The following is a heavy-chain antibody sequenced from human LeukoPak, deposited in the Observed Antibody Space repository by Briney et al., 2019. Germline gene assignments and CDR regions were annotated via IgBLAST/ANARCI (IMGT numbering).Heavy chain of an antibody. CDR2: IIPIFGTA. J-gene: IGHJ6*02. CDR3: ARGGNHYGMDV. D-gene: IGHD3-10*01. CDR1: GGTFSSYA. Sequence: GASVTVSCKASGGTFSSYAISWVRQAPGQGLEWMGGIIPIFGTANYAQKFQGRVTITADESTSTAYVELSSLRSEDTAVYYCARGGNHYGMDVWGQGTTVTVSS. V-gene: IGHV1-69*13.